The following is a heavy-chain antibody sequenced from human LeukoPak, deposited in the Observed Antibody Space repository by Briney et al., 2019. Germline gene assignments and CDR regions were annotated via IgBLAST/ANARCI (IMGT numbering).Heavy chain of an antibody. J-gene: IGHJ4*02. Sequence: ASVKVSCKASGYTFTSYGISWVRQAPGQGLEWMGWISAYNGNTNYAQKLQGRVTMTTDTSTSTAYMELRSLRSDDTAVYYCVRDPPYSSGWYFDYWGQGTLVTVSS. CDR1: GYTFTSYG. V-gene: IGHV1-18*04. CDR3: VRDPPYSSGWYFDY. D-gene: IGHD6-19*01. CDR2: ISAYNGNT.